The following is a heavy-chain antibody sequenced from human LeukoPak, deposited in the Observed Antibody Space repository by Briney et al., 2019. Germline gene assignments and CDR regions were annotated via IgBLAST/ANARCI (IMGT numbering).Heavy chain of an antibody. CDR1: GGSISSYY. J-gene: IGHJ4*02. V-gene: IGHV4-59*01. Sequence: SETLSLTCTVSGGSISSYYWSWIRQPPGKGLEWIGYISNSGSTNNNPSLKSRLTMSIYTSKNQFSLRLNSVTAADTAVYYCARAGSGYSFDNWGQGKLVTVSS. CDR3: ARAGSGYSFDN. D-gene: IGHD3-22*01. CDR2: ISNSGST.